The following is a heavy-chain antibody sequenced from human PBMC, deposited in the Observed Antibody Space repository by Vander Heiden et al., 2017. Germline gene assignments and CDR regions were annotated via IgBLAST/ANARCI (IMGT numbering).Heavy chain of an antibody. J-gene: IGHJ4*02. Sequence: EAQLVASAGGLVQPGGSLRLSCAASGFALSGFCMSLVRQAPAKGLECVPNMNQDGSEEYYVDSVKGRFTISRDNAKDSLYLQMNSLRAEDTAVYYCARGSLYGDYVSWGQGTLVTVSS. V-gene: IGHV3-7*01. CDR2: MNQDGSEE. CDR1: GFALSGFC. D-gene: IGHD4-17*01. CDR3: ARGSLYGDYVS.